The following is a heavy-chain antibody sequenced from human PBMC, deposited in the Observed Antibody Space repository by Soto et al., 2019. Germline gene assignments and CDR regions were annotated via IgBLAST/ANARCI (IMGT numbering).Heavy chain of an antibody. CDR2: ISAYNGNT. Sequence: ASVKVSCKASGYTFTSYGISWVRQAPGQGLEWMGWISAYNGNTNYAQKLQGRVTMTTDTSTSTAYMELRGLRSDDTAVYYCATDPSTIPFWRLVYWGQGTLVTSPQ. J-gene: IGHJ4*02. V-gene: IGHV1-18*01. D-gene: IGHD3-3*01. CDR3: ATDPSTIPFWRLVY. CDR1: GYTFTSYG.